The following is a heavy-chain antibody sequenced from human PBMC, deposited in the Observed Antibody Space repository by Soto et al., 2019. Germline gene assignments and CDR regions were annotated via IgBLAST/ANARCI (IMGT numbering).Heavy chain of an antibody. V-gene: IGHV3-48*02. CDR1: GFTFSSYS. CDR3: ARDFEDIVVVPAADSVGYYYYYGMDV. CDR2: ISSSSSTI. D-gene: IGHD2-2*01. J-gene: IGHJ6*02. Sequence: EVQLVESGGGLVQPGGSLRLSCAASGFTFSSYSMNWVRQAPGKGLEWVSYISSSSSTIYYADSVKGRFTISRDNAKNSLYLQMNSGRDEYTAVYYCARDFEDIVVVPAADSVGYYYYYGMDVWGQGPTATVSS.